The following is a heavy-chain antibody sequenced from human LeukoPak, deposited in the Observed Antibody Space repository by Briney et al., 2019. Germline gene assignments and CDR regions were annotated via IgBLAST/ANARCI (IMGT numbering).Heavy chain of an antibody. Sequence: GASVKVSCKPSGGTFSNYAISWVRQAPGQGLEWMGWINPNSGDTKYAQKFQGRVTMTRDTSISTAYMELTRLRSDDTAVYYCARGGLRVMVYRLYYMDVWGKGTTVTVSS. CDR3: ARGGLRVMVYRLYYMDV. CDR2: INPNSGDT. CDR1: GGTFSNYA. J-gene: IGHJ6*03. V-gene: IGHV1-2*02. D-gene: IGHD2-8*01.